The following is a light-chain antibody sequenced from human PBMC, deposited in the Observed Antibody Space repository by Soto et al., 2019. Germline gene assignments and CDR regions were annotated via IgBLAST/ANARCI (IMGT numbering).Light chain of an antibody. Sequence: QSVLTQPASVSGSPGQSITIPCTGTSVDVGGYNLVSWYQQHPGKAPKLMIYEVTERPSGVSNRFSGSKSGNTASLTISGLQPDDEADSSCCSYAGTSEVFGTGTKVTVL. CDR3: CSYAGTSEV. J-gene: IGLJ1*01. CDR2: EVT. CDR1: SVDVGGYNL. V-gene: IGLV2-23*02.